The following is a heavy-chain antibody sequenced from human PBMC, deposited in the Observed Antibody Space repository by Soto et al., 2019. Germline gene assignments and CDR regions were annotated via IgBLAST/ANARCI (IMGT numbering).Heavy chain of an antibody. Sequence: QVQLVESGGGVVQPGRSLRLSCAASGFPFTSYGMHWVREGPDKGLEWVAIISYDGSDKSYADSVKGRFTISRDNSKNTVCLLMNGLRPEDTALYYCVGGQYYFDYRGQGTLVIVSS. J-gene: IGHJ4*02. D-gene: IGHD3-10*01. CDR2: ISYDGSDK. CDR1: GFPFTSYG. V-gene: IGHV3-30*03. CDR3: VGGQYYFDY.